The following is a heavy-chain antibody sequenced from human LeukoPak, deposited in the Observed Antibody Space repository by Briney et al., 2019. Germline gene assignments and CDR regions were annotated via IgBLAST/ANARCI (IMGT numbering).Heavy chain of an antibody. Sequence: PGGSLRLSCAASGFTFSTYAMSWVRQAPGKGLEWVGFIRSKAYGGTTEYAASVKGRFTISRDDSKSIAYLQMNSLKTEDTAVYYCTRDFGDCSGGSCYSIGYWGQGTLVTVSS. J-gene: IGHJ4*02. D-gene: IGHD2-15*01. CDR3: TRDFGDCSGGSCYSIGY. CDR1: GFTFSTYA. CDR2: IRSKAYGGTT. V-gene: IGHV3-49*04.